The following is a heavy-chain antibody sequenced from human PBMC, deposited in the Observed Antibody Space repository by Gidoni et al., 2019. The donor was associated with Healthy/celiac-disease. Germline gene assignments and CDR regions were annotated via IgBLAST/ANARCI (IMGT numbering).Heavy chain of an antibody. CDR1: GGTFSSYA. D-gene: IGHD3-10*01. CDR3: ARDLGARRTGLSNFDY. Sequence: QVQRVQSGAEVKKPGSSVKVSCKASGGTFSSYAISWVRQAPGQGLEWMGGIIPIFCTANYGTKFQVRVTITADESTSTAYMELSCLRSDDTAVYYCARDLGARRTGLSNFDYWGHGTLVTVSS. J-gene: IGHJ4*01. CDR2: IIPIFCTA. V-gene: IGHV1-69*01.